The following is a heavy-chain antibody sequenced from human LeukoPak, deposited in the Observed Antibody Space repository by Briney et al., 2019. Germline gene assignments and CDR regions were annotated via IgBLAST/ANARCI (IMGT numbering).Heavy chain of an antibody. D-gene: IGHD3-3*01. CDR2: ISGNGGST. CDR1: GFTFSSYA. V-gene: IGHV3-23*01. J-gene: IGHJ4*02. Sequence: GGSLRLSCAASGFTFSSYAMSWVRQAPGKGLEWVSGISGNGGSTYYVDSVKGRFTISRDNSKNTLYLQMNSLRAEDTAVYYCAKAFFGVEPFDYWGQGTLVTVSS. CDR3: AKAFFGVEPFDY.